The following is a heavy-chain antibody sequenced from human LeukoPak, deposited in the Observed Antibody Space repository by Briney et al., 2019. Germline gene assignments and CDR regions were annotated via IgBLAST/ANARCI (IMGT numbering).Heavy chain of an antibody. D-gene: IGHD5/OR15-5a*01. V-gene: IGHV3-9*01. CDR1: GFTFDDYA. CDR2: ISWNSGSI. Sequence: GRSLRLSCAASGFTFDDYAMHWVRQAPGKGLEWVSGISWNSGSIGYADSVKGRFTISRDNAKNSLYLQMNSLRAEDTALYYCAKDDSTIDAFDIWGQGTMVTVSP. CDR3: AKDDSTIDAFDI. J-gene: IGHJ3*02.